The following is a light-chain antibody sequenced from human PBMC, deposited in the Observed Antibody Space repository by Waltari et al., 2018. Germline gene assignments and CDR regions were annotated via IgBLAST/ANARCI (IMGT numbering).Light chain of an antibody. CDR1: QSIDSS. CDR2: DAS. Sequence: EIVLTQSPATLSLSPGERATVFCRASQSIDSSLGWYQHKPGQPPRLLIYDASLRATGIPARFSGSGSGTDFTLTITSLEPEDFAVYYCQQRSTWPPSVTFGQGTKLEI. V-gene: IGKV3-11*01. CDR3: QQRSTWPPSVT. J-gene: IGKJ2*01.